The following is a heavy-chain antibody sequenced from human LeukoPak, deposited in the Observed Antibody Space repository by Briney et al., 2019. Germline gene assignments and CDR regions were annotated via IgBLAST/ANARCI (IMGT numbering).Heavy chain of an antibody. CDR1: GGSISSYY. CDR3: AREERSAMVIFDI. V-gene: IGHV4-59*01. D-gene: IGHD5-18*01. CDR2: IYYSGST. Sequence: SETLSLTCTVSGGSISSYYWSWIRQPPGKGLEWIGYIYYSGSTNYNPSLKSRVTISVDTSKNQFSLKLSSVTAADTAVYYCAREERSAMVIFDIWGQGTMVTVSS. J-gene: IGHJ3*02.